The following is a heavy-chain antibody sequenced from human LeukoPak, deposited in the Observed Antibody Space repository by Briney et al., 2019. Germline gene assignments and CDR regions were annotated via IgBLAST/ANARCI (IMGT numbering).Heavy chain of an antibody. J-gene: IGHJ5*02. CDR3: ARDMEPVVATLPFDP. Sequence: GASGKVSCKASGYTFTGYYMHWVRQAPGRGLEWMGWINPNSGGTKYAQKFQGRVTMTRDTSISTAYMELSRLRSDDTAVYYCARDMEPVVATLPFDPWGQGTLVTVSS. CDR1: GYTFTGYY. V-gene: IGHV1-2*02. D-gene: IGHD1-14*01. CDR2: INPNSGGT.